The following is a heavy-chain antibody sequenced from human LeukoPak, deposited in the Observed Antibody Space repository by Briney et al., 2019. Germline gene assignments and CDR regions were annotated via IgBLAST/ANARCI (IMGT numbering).Heavy chain of an antibody. Sequence: GGSLRLSCAASGFTVSSNYMSWVRQAPGKGLEWVSVIYSGGSTYYADSVKGRFTISRDNSKNTLYLQMNSLRAEDTAVYYCARALYSSGWYLGRDGPTLRRYYYYMDVWGKGTTVTVSS. CDR3: ARALYSSGWYLGRDGPTLRRYYYYMDV. CDR2: IYSGGST. CDR1: GFTVSSNY. D-gene: IGHD6-19*01. V-gene: IGHV3-66*01. J-gene: IGHJ6*03.